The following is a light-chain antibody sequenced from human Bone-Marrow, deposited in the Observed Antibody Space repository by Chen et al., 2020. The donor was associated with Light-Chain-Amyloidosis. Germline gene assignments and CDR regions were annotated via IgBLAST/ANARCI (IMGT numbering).Light chain of an antibody. CDR2: RNH. Sequence: QSVLTQPPSASGTPGQRVILSCSGTSSNLGINYVYWYQHFPGAAPNLLIHRNHQRPSGVAARFGACNTGSTASPRISGGRYGEEADYDCAAWDGGLSRDVFGTGTKVIV. V-gene: IGLV1-47*01. J-gene: IGLJ6*01. CDR3: AAWDGGLSRDV. CDR1: SSNLGINY.